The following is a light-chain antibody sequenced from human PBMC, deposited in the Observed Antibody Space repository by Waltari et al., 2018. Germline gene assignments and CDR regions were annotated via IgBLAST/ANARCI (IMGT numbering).Light chain of an antibody. CDR1: QSVSSSY. Sequence: EIVLTQSPGTLSLSPGERATLSCRASQSVSSSYLAGYQQKPGQAPRLLIYGASGRATGIPDRFSGSGSGTDFTLTISRLEPEDFAVYYCQQYGSSPRTFGPGTKVDIK. V-gene: IGKV3-20*01. CDR2: GAS. CDR3: QQYGSSPRT. J-gene: IGKJ3*01.